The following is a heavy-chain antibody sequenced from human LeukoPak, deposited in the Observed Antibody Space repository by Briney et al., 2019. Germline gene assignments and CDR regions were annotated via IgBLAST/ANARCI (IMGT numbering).Heavy chain of an antibody. J-gene: IGHJ6*03. CDR1: GFTFSNYA. D-gene: IGHD3-10*01. V-gene: IGHV3-30*04. CDR2: ISSDGSNK. Sequence: PGGSLRLSCAASGFTFSNYAMHWVRQAPGKGLEWVAVISSDGSNKYYADSVKGRFTFSRDNSKNTLYLQMNSLRAEDTAVYYCAKGADGRWFAKLYYYYYMDVWGKGTTVTVSS. CDR3: AKGADGRWFAKLYYYYYMDV.